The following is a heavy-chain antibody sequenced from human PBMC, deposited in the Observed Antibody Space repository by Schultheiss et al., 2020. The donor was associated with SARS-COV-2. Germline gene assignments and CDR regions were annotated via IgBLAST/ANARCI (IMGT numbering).Heavy chain of an antibody. CDR1: GFTFSSYW. J-gene: IGHJ6*02. CDR2: IWYDGSNK. CDR3: ARDGYATYYYGMDV. D-gene: IGHD5-12*01. Sequence: GGSLRLSCAASGFTFSSYWMHWVRQAPGKGLEWVAVIWYDGSNKYYADSVKGRFTISRDNSKNTLYLQMNSLRAEDTAVYYCARDGYATYYYGMDVWGQGTTVTVSS. V-gene: IGHV3-33*08.